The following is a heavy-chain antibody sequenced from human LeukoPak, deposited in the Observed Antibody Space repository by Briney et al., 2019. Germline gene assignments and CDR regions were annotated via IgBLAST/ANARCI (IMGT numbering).Heavy chain of an antibody. CDR2: MNPNSGNT. Sequence: ASVKVSCKASGYTFTSYDINWVRQATGQGLEWMGWMNPNSGNTGYAQKFQGRVTITTDTSASTAYMELSSLRSEDTAVYYCARDLRYFDWSFDPWGQGTLVTVSS. D-gene: IGHD3-9*01. V-gene: IGHV1-8*01. CDR3: ARDLRYFDWSFDP. CDR1: GYTFTSYD. J-gene: IGHJ5*02.